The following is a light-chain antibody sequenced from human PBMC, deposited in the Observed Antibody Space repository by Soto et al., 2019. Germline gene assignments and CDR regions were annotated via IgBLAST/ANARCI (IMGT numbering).Light chain of an antibody. J-gene: IGKJ1*01. Sequence: DIQMTQSPSSLSASVGDRVTITCRASQTISNYLYWYQHKPGKGPKLLIYAASRLQSGVPSRFSGSGSGTDFTLTISGRQPEDLANYYCQQSSSNSWTFGQGTKVEIK. CDR1: QTISNY. CDR3: QQSSSNSWT. CDR2: AAS. V-gene: IGKV1-39*01.